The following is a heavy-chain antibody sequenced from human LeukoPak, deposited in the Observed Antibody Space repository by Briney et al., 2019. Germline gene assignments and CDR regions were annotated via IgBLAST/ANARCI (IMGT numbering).Heavy chain of an antibody. Sequence: GRSLRLSCAASGFTFSRYGMHWVRQAPGKGLEWVAFIRYDGSNKYYADSVKGRFTISRDNSKNTLYLQMNSLRAEDTAVYYCAKAVSGGWYVGDYFDHWGQGTLVTVSS. CDR3: AKAVSGGWYVGDYFDH. CDR1: GFTFSRYG. CDR2: IRYDGSNK. J-gene: IGHJ4*02. D-gene: IGHD6-19*01. V-gene: IGHV3-30*02.